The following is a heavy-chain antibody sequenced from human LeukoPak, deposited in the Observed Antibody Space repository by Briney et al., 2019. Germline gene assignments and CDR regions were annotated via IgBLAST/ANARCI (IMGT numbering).Heavy chain of an antibody. CDR1: GGSVSSTNW. D-gene: IGHD6-25*01. J-gene: IGHJ4*02. CDR3: AREGGFYRSLDY. CDR2: LHLDGRT. Sequence: SETLSLTCGVSGGSVSSTNWWTWIRQPPGKGLEWIGELHLDGRTNFNPSLKSRLTMSVDLSENHVSLKLTSVTAADTAVYYCAREGGFYRSLDYSGQGTLVTVSS. V-gene: IGHV4-4*02.